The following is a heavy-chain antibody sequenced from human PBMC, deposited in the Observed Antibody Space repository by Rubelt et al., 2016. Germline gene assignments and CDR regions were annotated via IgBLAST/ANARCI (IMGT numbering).Heavy chain of an antibody. V-gene: IGHV4-39*07. CDR2: GST. CDR3: ARDLRLSARGNWFDP. Sequence: GSTCYNPSLKSRVTISVDTSKNQFSLKLSSVTAADTAVYYCARDLRLSARGNWFDPWGQGTLVTVSS. D-gene: IGHD4/OR15-4a*01. J-gene: IGHJ5*02.